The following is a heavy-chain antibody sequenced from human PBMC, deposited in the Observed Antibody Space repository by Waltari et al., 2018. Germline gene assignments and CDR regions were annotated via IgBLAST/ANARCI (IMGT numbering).Heavy chain of an antibody. Sequence: QVQLQESGPGLVKPSETLSLTCTVSGYFINSGYFWGWIRQPPGKGLEWIGSMYHSGSTYSNPSLKSRVNISIDTSKNQASLKVVSVTAADTAVYYCVRDQGGATRNFDNWGQGTLVTVSS. J-gene: IGHJ4*02. CDR2: MYHSGST. CDR1: GYFINSGYF. V-gene: IGHV4-38-2*02. CDR3: VRDQGGATRNFDN. D-gene: IGHD1-26*01.